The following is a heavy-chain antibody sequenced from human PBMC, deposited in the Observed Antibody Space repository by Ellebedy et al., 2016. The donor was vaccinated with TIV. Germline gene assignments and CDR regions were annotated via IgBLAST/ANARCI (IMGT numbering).Heavy chain of an antibody. CDR3: AKRGLGGSESYYVMDV. J-gene: IGHJ6*01. D-gene: IGHD3-10*01. Sequence: GGSLRLSXAASGFIFRDYWLACDRQAPGNGLEWVANIKPDGSEKKYADSVKGRSTISRDNSKNTLYLQMKSLRAEDTAVYYCAKRGLGGSESYYVMDVWGQGTTVTVSS. CDR1: GFIFRDYW. V-gene: IGHV3-7*03. CDR2: IKPDGSEK.